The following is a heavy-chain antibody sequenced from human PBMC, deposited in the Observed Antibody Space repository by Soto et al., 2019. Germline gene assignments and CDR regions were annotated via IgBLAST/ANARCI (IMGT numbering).Heavy chain of an antibody. CDR1: GYSFTSYW. J-gene: IGHJ6*02. CDR3: AGTSSSSRFYYSGMAV. V-gene: IGHV5-51*01. CDR2: IYPGDSDT. D-gene: IGHD6-6*01. Sequence: GESLKISCKGSGYSFTSYWIGWVRQMPGKGLEWMGIIYPGDSDTRYSPSFQGQVTISADKSISTAYLQWSSLKASDTAMYYCAGTSSSSRFYYSGMAVWRQRITVTV.